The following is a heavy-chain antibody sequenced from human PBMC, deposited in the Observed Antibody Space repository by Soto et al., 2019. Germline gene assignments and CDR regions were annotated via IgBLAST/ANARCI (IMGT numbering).Heavy chain of an antibody. CDR1: GYTFTSYT. CDR2: INAGNGNT. J-gene: IGHJ6*02. CDR3: ARDSPPRTYDFWSGYYQLPYYYGMDV. Sequence: ASVKVSCKASGYTFTSYTMHWVRQAPGQRLERMGWINAGNGNTKYSQKFQGRVTITRDTSASTAYMELSSLRSEDTAVYYCARDSPPRTYDFWSGYYQLPYYYGMDVWGQGTTVTVSS. V-gene: IGHV1-3*01. D-gene: IGHD3-3*01.